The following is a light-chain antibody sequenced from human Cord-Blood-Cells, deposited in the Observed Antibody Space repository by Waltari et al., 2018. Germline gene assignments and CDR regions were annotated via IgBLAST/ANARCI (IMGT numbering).Light chain of an antibody. Sequence: SISCRSSQSLLHSNGYNYLDWYLQKPGQSPQLLIYLGSNRASGVPDRFSGSGSGTDFTLKISRVEAEDVGVYYCMQALQTPLTFGGGTKVEIK. V-gene: IGKV2-28*01. CDR1: QSLLHSNGYNY. J-gene: IGKJ4*01. CDR2: LGS. CDR3: MQALQTPLT.